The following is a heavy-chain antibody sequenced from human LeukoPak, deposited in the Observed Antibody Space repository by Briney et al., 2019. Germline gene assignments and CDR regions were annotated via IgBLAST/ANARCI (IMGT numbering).Heavy chain of an antibody. J-gene: IGHJ3*02. D-gene: IGHD3-22*01. Sequence: GGSLRLSCAASGFTFSSYSMNWVRQAPGKGLEWVSYISSSGSTMYYTDSVKGRFTISRDNAKDSLYLQMNSLRAEDTAVYYCAKMYYYDSSGYYDAFDIWGQGTMVTVSS. CDR1: GFTFSSYS. V-gene: IGHV3-48*04. CDR2: ISSSGSTM. CDR3: AKMYYYDSSGYYDAFDI.